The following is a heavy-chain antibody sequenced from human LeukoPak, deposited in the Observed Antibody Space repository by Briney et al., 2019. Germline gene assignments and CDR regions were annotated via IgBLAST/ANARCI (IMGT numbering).Heavy chain of an antibody. D-gene: IGHD3-3*01. V-gene: IGHV4-34*12. CDR3: ARNAQWPFGVIQLNRFDP. CDR2: IFYSGNT. J-gene: IGHJ5*02. CDR1: GGSFSGYY. Sequence: PSETLSLTCAVYGGSFSGYYWSWIRQPPGKGLEWIGSIFYSGNTYYNPSLKSRVTISIDTSKNQFSLNLSSVTAADTAVYYCARNAQWPFGVIQLNRFDPWGQGNLVTVSS.